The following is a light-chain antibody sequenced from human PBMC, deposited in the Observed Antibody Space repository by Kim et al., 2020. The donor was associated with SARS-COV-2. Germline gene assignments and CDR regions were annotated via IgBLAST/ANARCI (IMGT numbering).Light chain of an antibody. V-gene: IGLV3-1*01. CDR1: KLGDKY. Sequence: SYELTQPPSVSVSPGQTASITCSGDKLGDKYACWYQQKPGQSPVLVIYQDSKRPSGIPERSSGSNSGNTATLTISGTQAMDEADYYCQAWDSSTVVFGGGTQLTVL. J-gene: IGLJ2*01. CDR2: QDS. CDR3: QAWDSSTVV.